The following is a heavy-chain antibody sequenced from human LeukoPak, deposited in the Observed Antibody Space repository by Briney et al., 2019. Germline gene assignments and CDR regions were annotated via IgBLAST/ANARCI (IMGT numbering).Heavy chain of an antibody. CDR1: GFTFSSYA. CDR2: ISYDGSKK. Sequence: GGSLRLSCGASGFTFSSYAMHWVRQAPGNGLDWVAVISYDGSKKDYADSVKGRFTVSRDNSKNTLYLQMNRLRGEDMAVYYCARDGSYSNYYYYYGMDVWGQGTTVTVSS. J-gene: IGHJ6*02. D-gene: IGHD2-21*01. V-gene: IGHV3-30*04. CDR3: ARDGSYSNYYYYYGMDV.